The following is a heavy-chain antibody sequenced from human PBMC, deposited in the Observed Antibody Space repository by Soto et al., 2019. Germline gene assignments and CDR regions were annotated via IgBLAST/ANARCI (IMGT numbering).Heavy chain of an antibody. CDR3: ARDFDCGVDCYQYYFDY. Sequence: GGSLRLSCAASGFTFSSYSMNWVRQAPGKGLEWVSSISSSSSFIYYADSVKGRFTISRDNAKNSLYLQMNSLRAEDTAVYYCARDFDCGVDCYQYYFDYWGQGTLVTVSS. CDR2: ISSSSSFI. D-gene: IGHD2-21*02. V-gene: IGHV3-21*01. J-gene: IGHJ4*02. CDR1: GFTFSSYS.